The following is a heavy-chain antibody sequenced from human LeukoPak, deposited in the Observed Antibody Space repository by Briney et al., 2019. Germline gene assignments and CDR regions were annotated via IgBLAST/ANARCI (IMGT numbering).Heavy chain of an antibody. D-gene: IGHD3-3*01. Sequence: SETLSLTCAVYGGSFSGYYWSWIRQPPGKGLEWIGYIYYSGSTYYNPSLKSRVTISVDTSKNQFSLKLSSVTAADTAVYYCARDSIFGVAMDYWGQGTLVTVSS. CDR2: IYYSGST. V-gene: IGHV4-30-4*08. J-gene: IGHJ4*02. CDR3: ARDSIFGVAMDY. CDR1: GGSFSGYY.